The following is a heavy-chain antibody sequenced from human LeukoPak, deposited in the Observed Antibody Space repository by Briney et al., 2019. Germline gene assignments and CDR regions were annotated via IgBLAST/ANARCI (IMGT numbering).Heavy chain of an antibody. CDR2: ISYDGSNK. V-gene: IGHV3-30*03. CDR3: ARVMGDFWSGSLYFDY. CDR1: GFTFSSYG. D-gene: IGHD3-3*01. J-gene: IGHJ4*02. Sequence: GRSLRLSCAASGFTFSSYGMHWVRQAPGKGLEWVAVISYDGSNKYYADSVKGRFTISRDNSKNTLYLQMNSLRAEDTAVYYCARVMGDFWSGSLYFDYWGQGTLVTVSS.